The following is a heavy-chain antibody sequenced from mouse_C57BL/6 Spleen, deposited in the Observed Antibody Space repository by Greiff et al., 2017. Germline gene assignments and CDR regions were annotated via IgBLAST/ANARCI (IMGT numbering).Heavy chain of an antibody. J-gene: IGHJ4*01. Sequence: QVQLKQSGAELVRPGTSVKLSCKASGYTFTSYWMHWVKQRPGQGLEWIGVIDPSDSYTNYNQKLNGRATLTVDTSSSTAYMQLSSQTAEDSAVYYCARGLRWYAMDYWGKGTSVTVSS. V-gene: IGHV1-59*01. D-gene: IGHD1-1*01. CDR1: GYTFTSYW. CDR2: IDPSDSYT. CDR3: ARGLRWYAMDY.